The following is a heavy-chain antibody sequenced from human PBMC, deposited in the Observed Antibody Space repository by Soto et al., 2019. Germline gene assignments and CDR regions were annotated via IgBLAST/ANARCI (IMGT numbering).Heavy chain of an antibody. J-gene: IGHJ4*02. Sequence: SETLSLTCTVSGGSISSGGYYWSWIHQHPGKGLEWIGYIYYSGSTYYNPSLKSRVTISVDTSKNQFSLKLSSVTAADTAVYYCARAFAFMTTVSIFDYWGQGTLVTVSS. CDR1: GGSISSGGYY. CDR3: ARAFAFMTTVSIFDY. V-gene: IGHV4-31*03. CDR2: IYYSGST. D-gene: IGHD4-17*01.